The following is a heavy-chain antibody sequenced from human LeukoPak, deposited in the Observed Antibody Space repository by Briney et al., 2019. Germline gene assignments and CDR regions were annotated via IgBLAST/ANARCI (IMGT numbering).Heavy chain of an antibody. CDR3: ARGKGMVRGPHPVYDY. CDR1: GFTFSNYA. CDR2: ISYDGSNK. Sequence: GGSLRLSCTGSGFTFSNYAIHWVRQAPGKGLEWVAVISYDGSNKYYADSVKGRFTISRDNVKNSLYLQMNSLRAEDTAVYYCARGKGMVRGPHPVYDYWGQGTLVTVSS. J-gene: IGHJ4*02. D-gene: IGHD3-10*01. V-gene: IGHV3-30-3*01.